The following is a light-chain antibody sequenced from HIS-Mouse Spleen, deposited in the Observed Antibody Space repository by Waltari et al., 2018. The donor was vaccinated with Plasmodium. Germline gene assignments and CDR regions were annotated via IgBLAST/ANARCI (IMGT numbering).Light chain of an antibody. CDR3: QAWDSSTDYV. V-gene: IGLV3-1*01. Sequence: SYELTQPPSVSVSPGPPASITCPGDKLGDKYACWYQQKPGQSPVLVIYQDSKRPSGIPERFSGSNSGNTATLTISGTQAMDEADYYCQAWDSSTDYVFGTGTKVTVL. CDR1: KLGDKY. CDR2: QDS. J-gene: IGLJ1*01.